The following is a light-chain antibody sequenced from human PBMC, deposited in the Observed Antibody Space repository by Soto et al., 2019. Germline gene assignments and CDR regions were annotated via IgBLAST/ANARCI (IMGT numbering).Light chain of an antibody. CDR1: SSDIGGHNY. CDR2: EVS. CDR3: SSFASSGKPYV. V-gene: IGLV2-14*01. J-gene: IGLJ1*01. Sequence: QSVLTQPASVSGSPGQSITISCSGSSSDIGGHNYVSWYQQHPGKAPKLILYEVSYRPSGVSNRFSGSKSGNTASLTISGLQAEDEADYYCSSFASSGKPYVFGAGTKVTVL.